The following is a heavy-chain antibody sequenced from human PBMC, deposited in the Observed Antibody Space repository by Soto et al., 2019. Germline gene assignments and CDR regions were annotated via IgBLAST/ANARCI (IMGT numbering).Heavy chain of an antibody. Sequence: GESLKISCAASGFTFSSYAMSWVRQAPGKGLEWVSAISGSGGSTYYADSVKGRFTISRDNSKNTLYLQMNSLRAEDTAVYYCAKGILTGYYKSHFDYWGQGTLVTVSS. V-gene: IGHV3-23*01. CDR1: GFTFSSYA. CDR2: ISGSGGST. D-gene: IGHD3-9*01. J-gene: IGHJ4*02. CDR3: AKGILTGYYKSHFDY.